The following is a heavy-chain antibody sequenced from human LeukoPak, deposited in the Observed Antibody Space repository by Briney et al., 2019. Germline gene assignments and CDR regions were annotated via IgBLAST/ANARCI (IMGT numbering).Heavy chain of an antibody. J-gene: IGHJ4*02. CDR2: ISWNSFTI. CDR3: ARDRPYSSSWTVFDY. Sequence: PGGSLRLSCAASGFTFDDYAMHWVRQAPGKGLEWVSGISWNSFTIGYADSVKGRFTISRDNSKNTLYLQMNSLRAEDTAVYYCARDRPYSSSWTVFDYWGQGTLVTVSS. V-gene: IGHV3-9*01. D-gene: IGHD6-13*01. CDR1: GFTFDDYA.